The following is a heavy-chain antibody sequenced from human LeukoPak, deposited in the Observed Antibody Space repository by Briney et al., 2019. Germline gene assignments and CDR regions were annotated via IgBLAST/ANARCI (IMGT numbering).Heavy chain of an antibody. J-gene: IGHJ4*02. CDR3: ARTTVTFDY. Sequence: KAGGSLRLSCAASGFTFSSYAVSWVRQAPGKGLEWIGYIYYSGSTNYNPSLKSRVTISVDTSKNQFSLKLSSVTAADTAVYYCARTTVTFDYWGQGTLVTVSS. D-gene: IGHD4-11*01. V-gene: IGHV4-59*01. CDR2: IYYSGST. CDR1: GFTFSSYA.